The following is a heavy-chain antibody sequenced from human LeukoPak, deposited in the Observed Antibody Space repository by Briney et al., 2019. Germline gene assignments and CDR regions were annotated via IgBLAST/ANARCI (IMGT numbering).Heavy chain of an antibody. CDR3: PKYLSGYFAH. CDR2: ISSGVTTI. Sequence: GGSLRLSCAAAGFTFSDEYMSGIRQGPGLGLHGSSYISSGVTTIFYADSVKGRFTIPRANAKHTLTLQMNSLRVEDPAVYYCPKYLSGYFAHWGQGTLVTVSS. J-gene: IGHJ4*02. CDR1: GFTFSDEY. V-gene: IGHV3-11*04. D-gene: IGHD2-15*01.